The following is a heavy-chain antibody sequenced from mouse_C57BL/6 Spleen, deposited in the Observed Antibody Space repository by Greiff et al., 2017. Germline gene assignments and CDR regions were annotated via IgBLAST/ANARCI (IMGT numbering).Heavy chain of an antibody. J-gene: IGHJ3*01. V-gene: IGHV1-55*01. Sequence: QVQLQQPGAELVKPGASVKMSCKASGYTFTSYWITWVKQRPGPGLEWIGDIYPGSGSTNYNEKFKSKATLTVDTSSSTAYMQLSSLTSEDSAVYYCARPLANWDAFAYWGQGTLVTVSA. CDR2: IYPGSGST. CDR1: GYTFTSYW. CDR3: ARPLANWDAFAY. D-gene: IGHD4-1*01.